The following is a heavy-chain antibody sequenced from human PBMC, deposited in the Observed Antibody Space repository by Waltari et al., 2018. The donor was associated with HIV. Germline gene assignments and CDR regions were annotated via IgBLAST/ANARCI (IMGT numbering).Heavy chain of an antibody. V-gene: IGHV4-39*01. CDR3: AFSSGSYYDAFDI. J-gene: IGHJ3*02. Sequence: QLQLQESGPGLVKPSETLSLTCTVSGGSISSSSYYWGWIRQPPGKGLEWIGSIYYSGSTYYNPSLKSRVTISVDTSKNQFSLKLSSVTAADTAVYYCAFSSGSYYDAFDIWGQGTMVTVSS. CDR2: IYYSGST. D-gene: IGHD1-26*01. CDR1: GGSISSSSYY.